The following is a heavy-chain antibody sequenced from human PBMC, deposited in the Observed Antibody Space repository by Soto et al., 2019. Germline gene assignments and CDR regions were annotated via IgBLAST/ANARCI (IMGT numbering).Heavy chain of an antibody. Sequence: SETLSLTCTVSGGSVSSSDYYWSWIRQPPGKGLEWIGIISYSGTTNYNPSLKSRVTISLDTSKKQFSLILSSVTAADTAVYYCARDWNRSGWQYYLDYWGQGSLVTVSS. V-gene: IGHV4-61*08. CDR1: GGSVSSSDYY. CDR2: ISYSGTT. J-gene: IGHJ4*02. CDR3: ARDWNRSGWQYYLDY. D-gene: IGHD6-19*01.